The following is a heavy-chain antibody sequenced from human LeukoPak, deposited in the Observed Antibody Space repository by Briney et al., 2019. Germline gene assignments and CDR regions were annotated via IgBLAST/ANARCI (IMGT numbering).Heavy chain of an antibody. J-gene: IGHJ4*02. D-gene: IGHD3-22*01. V-gene: IGHV3-23*01. CDR2: ISTSGGGT. CDR1: GFTFSSYP. CDR3: AKPAGSHYYDSSGYYFDH. Sequence: GGSLRLSCAATGFTFSSYPLSWVRQAPGKGLEWVSAISTSGGGTYFTDSVKGRFTISRDNSKNTLYLQMNSLRADDTAVYYCAKPAGSHYYDSSGYYFDHWGQGTLVTVSS.